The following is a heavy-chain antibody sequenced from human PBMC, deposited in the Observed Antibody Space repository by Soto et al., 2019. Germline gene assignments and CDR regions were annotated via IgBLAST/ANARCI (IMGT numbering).Heavy chain of an antibody. CDR2: IHYSGST. D-gene: IGHD2-21*01. V-gene: IGHV4-61*01. CDR3: TRGGDAYKNGH. CDR1: GGSVNIGTSY. J-gene: IGHJ4*02. Sequence: SETLSLTCTVPGGSVNIGTSYRTWIRQPPGKGLEWIGFIHYSGSTNYNPSLKSRVTVSVDTSKNQFSLKLTSVNAADTAVYYCTRGGDAYKNGHWGQGTLVTVS.